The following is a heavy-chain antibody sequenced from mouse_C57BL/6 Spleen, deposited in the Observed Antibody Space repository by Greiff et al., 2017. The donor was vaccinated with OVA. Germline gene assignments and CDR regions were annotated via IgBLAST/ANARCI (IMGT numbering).Heavy chain of an antibody. Sequence: VKLVESGAELVRPGASVKLSCKASGYTFTDYYINWVKQRPGQGLEWIARIYPGSGNTYYNEKFKGKATLTAEKSSSTAYMQLSSLTSEDSAVYFCARDGRRAYYYAMDYWGQGTSVTVSS. CDR2: IYPGSGNT. J-gene: IGHJ4*01. CDR3: ARDGRRAYYYAMDY. D-gene: IGHD1-1*01. CDR1: GYTFTDYY. V-gene: IGHV1-76*01.